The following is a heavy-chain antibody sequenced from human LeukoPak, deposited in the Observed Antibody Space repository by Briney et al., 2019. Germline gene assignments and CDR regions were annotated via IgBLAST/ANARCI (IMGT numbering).Heavy chain of an antibody. CDR2: IKQDGSEK. Sequence: GGSLRLSCAASGFTFSSYWMSWVRQAPGKGLEWVANIKQDGSEKYYVDSVKGRFTISRDNAKNSLYLQMNSLRAEDTAVYYCAKAGAVVVVAAKFFDYWGQGTLVTVSS. D-gene: IGHD2-15*01. V-gene: IGHV3-7*03. CDR1: GFTFSSYW. CDR3: AKAGAVVVVAAKFFDY. J-gene: IGHJ4*02.